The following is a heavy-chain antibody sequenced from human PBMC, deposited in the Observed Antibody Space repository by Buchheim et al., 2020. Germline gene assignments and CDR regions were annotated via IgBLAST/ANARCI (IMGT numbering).Heavy chain of an antibody. CDR1: GGSISSSSHY. CDR3: AREVRRFHADYGGNWYFAL. J-gene: IGHJ2*01. V-gene: IGHV4-31*03. D-gene: IGHD4-23*01. Sequence: QLQLHESGPGLVKPSETLSLTCTVSGGSISSSSHYWGWIRQPPGKGLEWIGYIYYSGSTYYNPSLKSRVTISVETSKNQFSLKLSSVTAADTAVYYCAREVRRFHADYGGNWYFALGGRGTL. CDR2: IYYSGST.